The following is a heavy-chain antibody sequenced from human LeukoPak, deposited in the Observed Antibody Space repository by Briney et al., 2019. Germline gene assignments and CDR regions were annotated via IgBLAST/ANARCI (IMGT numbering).Heavy chain of an antibody. Sequence: PGGSLRLSCAPAGFTLSSYGMHWVRQAPGKGLEWVAVIWYDGSNKYYADSVEGRFPISRDNSKNSLYLQMNRLRAEDTAVYYCARKHYDSSAFDYWGQGTLVTVSS. J-gene: IGHJ4*02. CDR3: ARKHYDSSAFDY. D-gene: IGHD3-22*01. CDR1: GFTLSSYG. V-gene: IGHV3-33*01. CDR2: IWYDGSNK.